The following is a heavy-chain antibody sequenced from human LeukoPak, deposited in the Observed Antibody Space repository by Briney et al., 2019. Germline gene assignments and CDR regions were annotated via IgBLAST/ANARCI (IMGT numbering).Heavy chain of an antibody. D-gene: IGHD4-17*01. J-gene: IGHJ5*02. CDR3: AGSYGDYVAWFDP. CDR2: IYYSGST. V-gene: IGHV4-59*08. Sequence: SETLSLTCTLSGGSISSYYWSWIRQPPGKGLEWIGYIYYSGSTNYNPSLKSRVTISVDTSKNQFSLKLSSVTAADTAVYYCAGSYGDYVAWFDPWGQGTLVTVSS. CDR1: GGSISSYY.